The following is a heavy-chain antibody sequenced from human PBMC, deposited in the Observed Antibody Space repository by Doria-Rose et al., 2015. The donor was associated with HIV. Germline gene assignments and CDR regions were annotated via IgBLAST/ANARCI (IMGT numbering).Heavy chain of an antibody. CDR1: GGSISHYY. CDR2: IFYTGST. Sequence: QVQLQESGPGLVKPSETLSLTCSVSGGSISHYYWSWIRQPPGKGLEHIGDIFYTGSTNYSPSLKSRVSISIDTSKNKFSLRLSSVTAADTAVCYCARVLSGTYDYWGQGTLVTVSS. D-gene: IGHD1-26*01. CDR3: ARVLSGTYDY. J-gene: IGHJ4*02. V-gene: IGHV4-59*01.